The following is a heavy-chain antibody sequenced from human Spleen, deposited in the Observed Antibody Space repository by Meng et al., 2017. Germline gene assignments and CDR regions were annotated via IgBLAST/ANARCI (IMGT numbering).Heavy chain of an antibody. Sequence: EVQLEQSGGGLVQPGGSLRLSCVASGFTLRNDWMHWVRQAPGKGLVWVSRINSDGSSTSYADSVKGRFTISRDNAKNTLYLQMNSLRAEDTAVYYCAREGPAAIDYWGQGTLVTVSS. CDR1: GFTLRNDW. CDR3: AREGPAAIDY. V-gene: IGHV3-74*01. D-gene: IGHD2-2*01. J-gene: IGHJ4*02. CDR2: INSDGSST.